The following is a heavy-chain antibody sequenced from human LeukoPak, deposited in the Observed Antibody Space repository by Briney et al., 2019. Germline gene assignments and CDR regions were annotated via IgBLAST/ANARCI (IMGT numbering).Heavy chain of an antibody. V-gene: IGHV4-59*01. J-gene: IGHJ4*02. CDR2: IYYSGST. D-gene: IGHD5-12*01. CDR1: GGSISSYY. CDR3: AREEVATGAFDH. Sequence: SETLSLTCTVSGGSISSYYWSWIRQPPGKGLEWIGYIYYSGSTNYNPSLKSRVTISGDTSKMQFSLKLTSVTAADTAVYYCAREEVATGAFDHWGQGTLVTVSS.